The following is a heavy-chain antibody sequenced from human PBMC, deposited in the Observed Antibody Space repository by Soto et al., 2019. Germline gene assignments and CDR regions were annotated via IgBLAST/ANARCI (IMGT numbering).Heavy chain of an antibody. CDR1: GGSISSSNW. CDR3: ARVSGSYYYGMDV. D-gene: IGHD1-26*01. Sequence: QVQLQESGPGLVKPSGTLSLTCAVSGGSISSSNWWSWVRQPPGKGLEWIGEIYHSGSTNYNPSLKGRVTISVDKSKNHLSLKLSSVTAADTAVYYCARVSGSYYYGMDVWGQGTTVTVSS. V-gene: IGHV4-4*02. CDR2: IYHSGST. J-gene: IGHJ6*02.